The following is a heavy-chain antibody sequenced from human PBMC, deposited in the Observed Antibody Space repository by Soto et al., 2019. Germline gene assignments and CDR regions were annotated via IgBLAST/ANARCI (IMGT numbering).Heavy chain of an antibody. CDR2: IWHDGSHE. D-gene: IGHD3-9*01. Sequence: QVQLVESGGGVVQPGRSLRLSCAASGFTFSDYDMHWVRQAPGKGLEWVALIWHDGSHEYYADSVQGRFTISRDRSKNTRSLQTTSLKAEETVVYYCAGIKYDVLPGYCSDYWGQGTLVTCSS. CDR1: GFTFSDYD. J-gene: IGHJ4*02. CDR3: AGIKYDVLPGYCSDY. V-gene: IGHV3-33*01.